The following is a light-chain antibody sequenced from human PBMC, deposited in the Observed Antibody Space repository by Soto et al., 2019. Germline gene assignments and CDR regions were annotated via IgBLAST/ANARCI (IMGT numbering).Light chain of an antibody. Sequence: EIVMTQSPATLSVSPGERATLSCRASQSVSSNLAWYQQKPGQAPRLLIYGAXTRATGIPARVSGSVSGTEFTLSISSLQSEDFAVYYCQHYNDWPITFGQGTRLEIK. CDR3: QHYNDWPIT. V-gene: IGKV3-15*01. CDR1: QSVSSN. J-gene: IGKJ5*01. CDR2: GAX.